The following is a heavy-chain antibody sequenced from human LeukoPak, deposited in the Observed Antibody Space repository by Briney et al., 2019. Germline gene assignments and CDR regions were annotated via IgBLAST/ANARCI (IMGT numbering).Heavy chain of an antibody. CDR1: GFTFSSYS. CDR2: ISSSSSTI. V-gene: IGHV3-48*01. Sequence: GGSLRLSCAASGFTFSSYSMNWVRQAPGKGLEWVSYISSSSSTIYYADSVKGRFTISRDNAKNSLHLQMNSLRAEDTAVYYCARDLWFGELTSAFDIWGQGTMVTISS. J-gene: IGHJ3*02. D-gene: IGHD3-10*01. CDR3: ARDLWFGELTSAFDI.